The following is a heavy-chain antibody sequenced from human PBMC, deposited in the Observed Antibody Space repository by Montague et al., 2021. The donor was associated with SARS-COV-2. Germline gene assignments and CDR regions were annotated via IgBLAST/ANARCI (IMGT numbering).Heavy chain of an antibody. D-gene: IGHD3-9*01. J-gene: IGHJ3*02. CDR3: ARGRPVRMTMRHFERTSSGALDM. Sequence: SETLSLTCAVSRGSFSNYYWTWVRQAPGKGLIWIGEINQDGTSNYKPSLKSRATLSIDTSKNQISLKVTSVTAGDTAVYYCARGRPVRMTMRHFERTSSGALDMWGQETPVIVSS. CDR1: RGSFSNYY. V-gene: IGHV4-34*01. CDR2: INQDGTS.